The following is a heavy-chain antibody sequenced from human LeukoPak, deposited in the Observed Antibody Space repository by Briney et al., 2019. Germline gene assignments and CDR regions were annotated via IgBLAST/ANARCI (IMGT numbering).Heavy chain of an antibody. CDR3: AKVVAPHYYYYMDV. CDR1: GFTFSTYA. CDR2: ISGSGGST. V-gene: IGHV3-23*01. D-gene: IGHD2-15*01. Sequence: GGSLRLFCAVSGFTFSTYAMSWVRHAPGKGLECVSAISGSGGSTYYADSVKGRFTISRDNSKNTLYLQMNSLRAEDTAVYYCAKVVAPHYYYYMDVWGKGTTVTVSS. J-gene: IGHJ6*03.